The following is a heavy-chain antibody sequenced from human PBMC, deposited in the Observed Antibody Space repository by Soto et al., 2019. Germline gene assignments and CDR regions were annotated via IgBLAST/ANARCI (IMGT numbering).Heavy chain of an antibody. CDR3: SRDRSTGDY. Sequence: HVQLVQSGTEVREPGASVKVSCKASGYTFTNYGISWVRQAPGQGLEWMGWIRPDSGDTDYAQKFLGRFTITTDTSTTTAYMVLTSLTSDDTAVYYCSRDRSTGDYWGQGSLVTVSS. CDR1: GYTFTNYG. J-gene: IGHJ4*02. CDR2: IRPDSGDT. V-gene: IGHV1-18*01.